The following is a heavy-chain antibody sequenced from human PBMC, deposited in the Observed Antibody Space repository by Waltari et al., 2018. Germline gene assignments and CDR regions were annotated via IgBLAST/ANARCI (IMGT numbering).Heavy chain of an antibody. J-gene: IGHJ4*02. Sequence: EVRLWESGGGVTYVGGSLRLTCAASGFSFSTFEMTWARQVPGKGREWVAFISEDSQRSFYATSVRGRFAVSRDNSKNLIFLHMTNLRVDDTATYFCVKGGWLDDWGQGSLVTVSS. CDR2: ISEDSQRS. CDR3: VKGGWLDD. CDR1: GFSFSTFE. D-gene: IGHD2-15*01. V-gene: IGHV3-23*01.